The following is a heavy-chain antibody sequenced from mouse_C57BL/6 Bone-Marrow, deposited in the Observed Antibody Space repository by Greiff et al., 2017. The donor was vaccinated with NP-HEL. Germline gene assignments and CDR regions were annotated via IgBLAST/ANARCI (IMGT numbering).Heavy chain of an antibody. CDR2: IDPYSGCT. Sequence: QVQLQQPGAELVKPGASVKLSCKASGYTFTSYWMHWVKQRPGRGLEWIGMIDPYSGCTKYNEKFKSKATLTVDTPSSPAYMQLSSLTSEDSAVYYCALTGTYWFAYWGQGTLVTVSA. CDR3: ALTGTYWFAY. D-gene: IGHD4-1*01. V-gene: IGHV1-72*01. CDR1: GYTFTSYW. J-gene: IGHJ3*01.